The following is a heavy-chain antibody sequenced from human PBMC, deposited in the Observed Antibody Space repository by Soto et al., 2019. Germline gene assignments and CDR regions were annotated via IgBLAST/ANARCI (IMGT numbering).Heavy chain of an antibody. CDR3: ARADAYTTSLLES. CDR1: GESVNSAS. V-gene: IGHV4-31*01. D-gene: IGHD3-3*01. Sequence: QGQLQEMGPGLVKPSQTLSLTCTFSGESVNSASCSWIRKLPGEGLEWMGNISHTGTTFYSPSLKSPRAISIDTSSPPLSLTLRSVTASDTAVYYCARADAYTTSLLESWGQGTVVPVSS. CDR2: ISHTGTT. J-gene: IGHJ5*02.